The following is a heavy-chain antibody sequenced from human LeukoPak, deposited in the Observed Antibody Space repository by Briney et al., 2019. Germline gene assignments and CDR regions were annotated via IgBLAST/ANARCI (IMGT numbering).Heavy chain of an antibody. CDR1: GYTFTTYG. J-gene: IGHJ6*03. V-gene: IGHV1-18*01. CDR2: IITYNGNT. Sequence: ASVRVSCKASGYTFTTYGISWVRQAPGQGLEWMGYIITYNGNTNYAQKLQGRVTMTTDTYTSTAHMELRSLRSEDTAVYYCAREGYSSSYYYMDVWGKGTTVTVSS. D-gene: IGHD6-6*01. CDR3: AREGYSSSYYYMDV.